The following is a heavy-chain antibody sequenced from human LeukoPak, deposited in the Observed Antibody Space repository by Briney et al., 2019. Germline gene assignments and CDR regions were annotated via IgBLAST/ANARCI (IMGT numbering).Heavy chain of an antibody. CDR2: INSAGSST. Sequence: GGSLRLSCAASGFTFSSYWMHWVRQAPGKGLVWVSRINSAGSSTSYADSVKGRFTISRDNAKNTLYLQMNGLRAEDTAVYFCARDQYTNSGNWFDPWGQGTLVTVSS. CDR1: GFTFSSYW. CDR3: ARDQYTNSGNWFDP. D-gene: IGHD7-27*01. J-gene: IGHJ5*02. V-gene: IGHV3-74*01.